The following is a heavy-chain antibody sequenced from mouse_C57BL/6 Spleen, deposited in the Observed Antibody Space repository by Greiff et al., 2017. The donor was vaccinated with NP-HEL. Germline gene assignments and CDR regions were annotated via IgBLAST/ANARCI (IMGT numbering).Heavy chain of an antibody. CDR3: ARGPLYYGSSYAMDY. CDR1: GYTFTSYW. Sequence: VKLVESGAELVKPGASVKMSCKASGYTFTSYWITWVKQRPGQGLEWIGDIYPGSGSTNYNEKFKSKATLTVDTSSSTAYMQLSSLTSEDSAVYYCARGPLYYGSSYAMDYWGQGTSVTVSS. D-gene: IGHD1-1*01. CDR2: IYPGSGST. V-gene: IGHV1-55*01. J-gene: IGHJ4*01.